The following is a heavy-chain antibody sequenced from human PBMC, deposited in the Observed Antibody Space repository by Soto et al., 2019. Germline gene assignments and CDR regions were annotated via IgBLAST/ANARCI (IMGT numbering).Heavy chain of an antibody. J-gene: IGHJ5*02. Sequence: GESLKISCQGSGYSFSSYRIAWVRQKPGKGLEWMGTIYPGDSDSTYSPSFQGQVTFSADKSTSTAYLQWSSLKASDTAIYYCAKVSGCTSAACYMGEWFDPWGQGTLVTVSS. CDR1: GYSFSSYR. CDR3: AKVSGCTSAACYMGEWFDP. V-gene: IGHV5-51*01. D-gene: IGHD3-16*01. CDR2: IYPGDSDS.